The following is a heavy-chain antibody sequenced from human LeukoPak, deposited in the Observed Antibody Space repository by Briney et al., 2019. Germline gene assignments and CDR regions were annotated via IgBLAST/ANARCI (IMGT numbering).Heavy chain of an antibody. D-gene: IGHD3-22*01. CDR1: GYTFTGYY. CDR3: ARDHPYDSSGYYFGFDP. J-gene: IGHJ5*02. CDR2: INPNSGGT. V-gene: IGHV1-2*02. Sequence: ASVNVSCKASGYTFTGYYMHWVRQAPGQGLERMGWINPNSGGTNYAQKFQGRVTMTRDTSISTAYMELSRLRSDDTAVYYCARDHPYDSSGYYFGFDPWGQGTLVTVSS.